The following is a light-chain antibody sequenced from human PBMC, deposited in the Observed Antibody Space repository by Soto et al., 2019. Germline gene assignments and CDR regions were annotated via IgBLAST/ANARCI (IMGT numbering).Light chain of an antibody. V-gene: IGKV3-15*01. CDR1: ETVATN. CDR3: QQYCEWPPMT. CDR2: GAS. Sequence: VMTQSPATLSVSPGERATLSCWASETVATNLAGYQQKPGQAPRLLSSGASTRAAGISDRARGSGSGTEGTLTLSSRRSEDSAIDYCQQYCEWPPMTFGQGTKGEI. J-gene: IGKJ1*01.